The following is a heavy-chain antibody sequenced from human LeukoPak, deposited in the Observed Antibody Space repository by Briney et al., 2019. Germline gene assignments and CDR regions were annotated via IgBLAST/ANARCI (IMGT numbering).Heavy chain of an antibody. CDR2: IHPRSGDT. D-gene: IGHD3-10*01. V-gene: IGHV1-2*02. Sequence: ASVKVSFKASGYSFTAFYIHWVRQAPGQGLEWMGWIHPRSGDTRYAQKFQGRVTMARDTSISTVYMDLSSLGSDDTAVYYCARGGEYGTGSYYRGSFDYWGQGILVTVSS. CDR3: ARGGEYGTGSYYRGSFDY. CDR1: GYSFTAFY. J-gene: IGHJ4*02.